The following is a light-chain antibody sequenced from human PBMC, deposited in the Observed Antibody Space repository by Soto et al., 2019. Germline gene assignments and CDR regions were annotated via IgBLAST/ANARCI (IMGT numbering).Light chain of an antibody. V-gene: IGLV2-14*03. Sequence: QSVLTQPASVSGSPGQSITISCTGTSSDVGGYNYVSWYQHHPGKAPKLMIFDVSNRPSGVSNRFSGSKSGNTASLTISGLQPEDDADYYCSSYTTSNTRQIVFGTGTKVNVL. CDR1: SSDVGGYNY. J-gene: IGLJ1*01. CDR2: DVS. CDR3: SSYTTSNTRQIV.